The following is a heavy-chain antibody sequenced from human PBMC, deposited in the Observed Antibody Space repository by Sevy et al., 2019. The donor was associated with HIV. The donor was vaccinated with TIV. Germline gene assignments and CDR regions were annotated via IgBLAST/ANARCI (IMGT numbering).Heavy chain of an antibody. CDR2: ISNSGSTI. CDR3: ARDLPPSATTVPHFDY. CDR1: GFTFSSYE. J-gene: IGHJ4*02. Sequence: GGYLRLSCTASGFTFSSYEMNWVRQAPGKGLEWVSYISNSGSTIHYSDSVKGRSTISRDNAKNSLYLQMNSLRAEDTAVYYCARDLPPSATTVPHFDYWGRGTLVTVSS. V-gene: IGHV3-48*03. D-gene: IGHD4-17*01.